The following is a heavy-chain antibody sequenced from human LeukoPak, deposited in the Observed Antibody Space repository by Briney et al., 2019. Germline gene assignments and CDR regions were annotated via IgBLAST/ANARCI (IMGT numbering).Heavy chain of an antibody. Sequence: QPGGSLRLSCAASGFTFSSYAMSWVRQAPGKGLELVSAISGSGGSTYYADSVKGRFTISRDNSKNTLYLQMNSLRVQDTAVYYCAKEDYGDIYWYFDLWGRGTLVTVSS. J-gene: IGHJ2*01. CDR1: GFTFSSYA. V-gene: IGHV3-23*01. CDR3: AKEDYGDIYWYFDL. CDR2: ISGSGGST. D-gene: IGHD4-17*01.